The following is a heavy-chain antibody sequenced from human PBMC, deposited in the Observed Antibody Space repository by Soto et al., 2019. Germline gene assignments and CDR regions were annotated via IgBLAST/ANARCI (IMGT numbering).Heavy chain of an antibody. CDR2: ISGSGGST. CDR1: GFTFSSYA. Sequence: EVQLLESGGGLVQPGGSLRLSCAASGFTFSSYAMSWVRQAPGKGLEWVSAISGSGGSTYYADSVKGRFTISRDNSKNKLYLQMNRLRAEGRAVFYCAKVDCSGGSCYWVEDYWGQGTLVTVSS. D-gene: IGHD2-15*01. J-gene: IGHJ4*02. V-gene: IGHV3-23*01. CDR3: AKVDCSGGSCYWVEDY.